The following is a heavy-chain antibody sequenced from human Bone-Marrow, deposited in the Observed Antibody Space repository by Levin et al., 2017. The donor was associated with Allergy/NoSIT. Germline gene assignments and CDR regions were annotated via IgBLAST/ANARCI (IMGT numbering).Heavy chain of an antibody. CDR3: ARDHGDPYYYYYYGLDA. D-gene: IGHD2-21*02. Sequence: ASVKVSCKASGYTFTNYHVHWVRHAPGQGLEWMGRINPKSGDAKYAPKFQGRVTMTRDTSINTVYMQLSGLSSDDTATYYCARDHGDPYYYYYYGLDAWGQGTTVTVSS. CDR2: INPKSGDA. CDR1: GYTFTNYH. V-gene: IGHV1-2*06. J-gene: IGHJ6*02.